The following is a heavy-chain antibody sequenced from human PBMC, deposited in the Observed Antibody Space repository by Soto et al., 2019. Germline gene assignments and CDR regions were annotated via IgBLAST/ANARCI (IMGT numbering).Heavy chain of an antibody. CDR3: ARENTGSYGSGTYYGRHYYYGMDV. V-gene: IGHV3-11*05. J-gene: IGHJ6*02. D-gene: IGHD3-10*01. CDR1: GFTFSDYY. Sequence: QVQVVESGGGLVKPGGSLRLTCAASGFTFSDYYITWLRQAPGKGLEWLSYISGSSHHTNYADSVKGRFTISRDNAKNYVYLQMDSLRADDTAMYYCARENTGSYGSGTYYGRHYYYGMDVWGQGTTVIVSS. CDR2: ISGSSHHT.